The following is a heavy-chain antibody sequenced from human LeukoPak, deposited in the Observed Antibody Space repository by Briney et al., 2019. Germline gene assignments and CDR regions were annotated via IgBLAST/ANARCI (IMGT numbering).Heavy chain of an antibody. CDR2: IHYTAGT. V-gene: IGHV4-59*02. D-gene: IGHD2-21*01. CDR3: ARLQGDSTAIFDY. Sequence: PSETLSLTCTVSGGSGSGDYWRWIRQSPSKGLEWVGYIHYTAGTNYNPSLKSRVTMSVDTSKNKFSLRLRSMTAADTAVYYCARLQGDSTAIFDYWGQGTLVSVSS. J-gene: IGHJ4*02. CDR1: GGSGSGDY.